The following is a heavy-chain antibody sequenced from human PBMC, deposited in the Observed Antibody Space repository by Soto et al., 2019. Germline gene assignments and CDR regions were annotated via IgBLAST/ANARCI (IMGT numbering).Heavy chain of an antibody. CDR1: GGSISSYY. D-gene: IGHD2-2*01. V-gene: IGHV4-59*01. CDR3: AAVPADYYYGMDV. J-gene: IGHJ6*02. Sequence: QVQLQESGPGLVKPSETLSLTCTVSGGSISSYYWSWIRQPPGKGLAWIGYIYYSGRTNYNPSLKCRVTISVDTSKNQFSLKLSSVTAADTAVYYCAAVPADYYYGMDVWGQGTTVTVSS. CDR2: IYYSGRT.